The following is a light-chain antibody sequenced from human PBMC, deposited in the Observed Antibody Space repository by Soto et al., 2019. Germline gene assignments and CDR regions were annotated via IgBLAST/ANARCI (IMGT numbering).Light chain of an antibody. J-gene: IGLJ2*01. V-gene: IGLV1-51*01. CDR2: DND. CDR3: GSWDTSLSAMV. CDR1: SSNVGLHF. Sequence: QSVLTQPPSVSAAPGQKVTISCSGTSSNVGLHFVSWYQQLPGTAPKLLIYDNDQRPSGIPDRFSGSKSGTSATLGISGLRTGDEADYYCGSWDTSLSAMVFGGGTKLTVL.